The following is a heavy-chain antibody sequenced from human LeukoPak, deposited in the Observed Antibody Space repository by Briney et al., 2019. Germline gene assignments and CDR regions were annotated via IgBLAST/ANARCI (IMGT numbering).Heavy chain of an antibody. Sequence: SQTLSLTCAVSGGSISSGGYSWSWLRQPPGKGLEWIGYIYHSGSTYYNPSLKSRVTISVDRSKNQFSLKLSSVTAADTAVYYYARGGAGYYDSSGYYYWGQGTLVTVSS. CDR1: GGSISSGGYS. CDR2: IYHSGST. J-gene: IGHJ4*02. CDR3: ARGGAGYYDSSGYYY. V-gene: IGHV4-30-2*01. D-gene: IGHD3-22*01.